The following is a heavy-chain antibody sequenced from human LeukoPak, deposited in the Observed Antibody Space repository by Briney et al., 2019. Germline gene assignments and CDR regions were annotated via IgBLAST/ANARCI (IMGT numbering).Heavy chain of an antibody. Sequence: SETLSLTCTVSGGSISSYYWSWIRQPPGKGLEWIGYIYYSGSTNYNPSLKSRVTISVDTSKNQFSLKLSSVTAADTAVYYCVKGFHFDWWGQGTLVTVSS. CDR3: VKGFHFDW. CDR2: IYYSGST. CDR1: GGSISSYY. V-gene: IGHV4-59*01. J-gene: IGHJ4*02.